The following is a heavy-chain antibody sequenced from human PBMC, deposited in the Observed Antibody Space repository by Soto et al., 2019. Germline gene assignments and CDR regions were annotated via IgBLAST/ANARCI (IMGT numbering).Heavy chain of an antibody. CDR1: GFTFSSYA. CDR2: ISGSGGST. CDR3: AKDLWFGELLPTYGMDV. J-gene: IGHJ6*02. V-gene: IGHV3-23*01. D-gene: IGHD3-10*01. Sequence: PGGSLRLSCAASGFTFSSYAMSWVRQAPGKGLEWVSAISGSGGSTYYADSVKGRFTISRDNSKNTLYLQMNSLRAEDTAVYYCAKDLWFGELLPTYGMDVWGQGTTVTVSS.